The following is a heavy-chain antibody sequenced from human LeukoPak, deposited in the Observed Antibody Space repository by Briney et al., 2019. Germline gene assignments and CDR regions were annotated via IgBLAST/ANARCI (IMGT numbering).Heavy chain of an antibody. CDR1: GGTFSSYA. D-gene: IGHD3-10*01. CDR3: ARTLSGSGISY. CDR2: INPGGDST. V-gene: IGHV1-46*01. Sequence: ASVKVSCKASGGTFSSYAISWVRQAPGQGLEWMGIINPGGDSTNFAQNFQGRVTLTRDTSTSTVYMELSSLSSEDTAIYYCARTLSGSGISYWGQGTLVIVSS. J-gene: IGHJ4*02.